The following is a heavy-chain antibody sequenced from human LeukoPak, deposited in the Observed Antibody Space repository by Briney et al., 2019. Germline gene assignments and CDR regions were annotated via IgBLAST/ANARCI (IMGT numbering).Heavy chain of an antibody. J-gene: IGHJ4*02. D-gene: IGHD3-10*01. CDR3: AKDLYYYGSGSYGY. V-gene: IGHV3-23*01. CDR1: GFTFSSYA. CDR2: ISGSGGST. Sequence: PGGSLRLSCAASGFTFSSYAMSWVRQAPGKGLEWVSAISGSGGSTYYADSVKGRFTISRDNSKNTLYLQMNSLRAEDTAVYYCAKDLYYYGSGSYGYWGQGTLVTVSS.